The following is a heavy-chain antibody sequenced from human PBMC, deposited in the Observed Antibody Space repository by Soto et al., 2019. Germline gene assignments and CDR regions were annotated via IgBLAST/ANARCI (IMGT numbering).Heavy chain of an antibody. D-gene: IGHD2-15*01. Sequence: GGSLRLSCAASGFTFRSYDSHWVRQATGKGLEWVSAIGTAGDTYYPGSVKGRFTISRENAKNSLYLQMNSLRAGDTAVCYCARRYCSGGSCQSPDAFDIWGQGTMVTVSS. J-gene: IGHJ3*02. CDR3: ARRYCSGGSCQSPDAFDI. CDR1: GFTFRSYD. V-gene: IGHV3-13*01. CDR2: IGTAGDT.